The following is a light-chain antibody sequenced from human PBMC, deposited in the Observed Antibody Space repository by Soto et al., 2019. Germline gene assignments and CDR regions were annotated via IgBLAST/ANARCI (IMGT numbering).Light chain of an antibody. CDR2: RES. Sequence: DIQMIQSPDSVSASVGDRVTVTCRARQNITTWLTWYQQTPGKAPHLLIYRESTLQRLVLSRFSGSGSGTEFTVTITSLKPEEFATYYCPQGSRLPFTFGTGT. CDR3: PQGSRLPFT. CDR1: QNITTW. J-gene: IGKJ3*01. V-gene: IGKV1-12*02.